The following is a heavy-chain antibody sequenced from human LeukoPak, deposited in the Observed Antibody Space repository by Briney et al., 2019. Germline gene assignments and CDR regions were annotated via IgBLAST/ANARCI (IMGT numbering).Heavy chain of an antibody. Sequence: PAGTLSLTCAVSGDSISSSNWWCWVRQPPGEGLEWTGDIYHSGNINYNASLKSRVTMSVDKSKNQLYLNLNSVTAADTAVYYFARNGGNSDFVSWGEGALVSLSS. CDR3: ARNGGNSDFVS. CDR2: IYHSGNI. D-gene: IGHD4-23*01. V-gene: IGHV4-4*02. J-gene: IGHJ4*02. CDR1: GDSISSSNW.